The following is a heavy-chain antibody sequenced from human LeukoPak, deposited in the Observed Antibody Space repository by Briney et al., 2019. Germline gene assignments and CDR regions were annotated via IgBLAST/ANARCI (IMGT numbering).Heavy chain of an antibody. J-gene: IGHJ3*02. CDR2: IYSGGST. Sequence: GGSLRLSCAASGFTVSSNYMSWVRQAPGKGLEWVSVIYSGGSTYYADSVKGRFTISRDNSKNTLYLQMNSLRAEDTAVYYCAKAYVYYYDSSGINAFDIWGQGTMVTVSS. V-gene: IGHV3-53*01. CDR3: AKAYVYYYDSSGINAFDI. D-gene: IGHD3-22*01. CDR1: GFTVSSNY.